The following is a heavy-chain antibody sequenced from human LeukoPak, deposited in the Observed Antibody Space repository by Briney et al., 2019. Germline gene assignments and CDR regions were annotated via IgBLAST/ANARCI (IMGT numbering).Heavy chain of an antibody. D-gene: IGHD6-13*01. V-gene: IGHV6-1*01. Sequence: SQTLSVTCAISGDSVSSNTPAWNWIRQSPSRGLEWLGRTYYRSKWYNDYAVSVRSRITINPDTAKNQFSLQLNSVTPEDTAVYYCARQQRGAFDYWGQGTQVTVSS. CDR3: ARQQRGAFDY. CDR1: GDSVSSNTPA. J-gene: IGHJ4*02. CDR2: TYYRSKWYN.